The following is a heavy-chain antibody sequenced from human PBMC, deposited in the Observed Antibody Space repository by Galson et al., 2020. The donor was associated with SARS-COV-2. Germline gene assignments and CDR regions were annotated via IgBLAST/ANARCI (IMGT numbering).Heavy chain of an antibody. V-gene: IGHV4-39*01. J-gene: IGHJ4*02. CDR2: HNYTAST. D-gene: IGHD3-16*01. Sequence: SETLSLTCTVSGGTISSSSYYWSWIRQPPGQGLVWIGSHNYTASTYYNPSRKSRVTINVDTSKNQFSLKLSPMTAADTAVYYGARHAYGVVMDHWGQGTRVTVSS. CDR3: ARHAYGVVMDH. CDR1: GGTISSSSYY.